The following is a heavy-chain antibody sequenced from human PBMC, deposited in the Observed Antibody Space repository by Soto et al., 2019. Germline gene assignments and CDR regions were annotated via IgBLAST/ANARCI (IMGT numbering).Heavy chain of an antibody. CDR3: ARDRLRVATKTSPGY. J-gene: IGHJ4*02. Sequence: GASVKVSCKASGYTFTSYGISWVRQAPGQGLEWMGWISAYNGNTNYAQKLQGRVTMTTDTSTSTAYMELRSLRSDDTAVYYCARDRLRVATKTSPGYWGQGTLVTVSS. V-gene: IGHV1-18*01. CDR2: ISAYNGNT. CDR1: GYTFTSYG. D-gene: IGHD5-12*01.